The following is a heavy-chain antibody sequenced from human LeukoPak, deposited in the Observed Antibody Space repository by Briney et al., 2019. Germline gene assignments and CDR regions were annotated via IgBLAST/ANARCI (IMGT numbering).Heavy chain of an antibody. CDR2: IIPIFGTA. V-gene: IGHV1-69*05. CDR1: GGTFISYA. Sequence: ASVKVSCKASGGTFISYAISWVRQAPGQGLEWMGGIIPIFGTANYAQKFQGRVTITTDESTSTAYMELSSLRSEDTAVYYCASYNLRTMVVTTGLDYWGQGTLVTVSS. D-gene: IGHD4-23*01. J-gene: IGHJ4*02. CDR3: ASYNLRTMVVTTGLDY.